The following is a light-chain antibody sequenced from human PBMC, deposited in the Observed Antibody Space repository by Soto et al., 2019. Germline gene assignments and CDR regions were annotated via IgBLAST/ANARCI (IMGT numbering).Light chain of an antibody. CDR1: QSVSSY. J-gene: IGKJ4*01. V-gene: IGKV3-11*01. CDR2: DAS. CDR3: QQRSNWPFLT. Sequence: EIVLTQSPATRSLSPGERATLSGRDSQSVSSYLAWYQQKPGQAPRLLIYDASNRATGIPARFSGSGSGTDFTLTISSLEPEDFAVYYCQQRSNWPFLTFGGGTKVEIK.